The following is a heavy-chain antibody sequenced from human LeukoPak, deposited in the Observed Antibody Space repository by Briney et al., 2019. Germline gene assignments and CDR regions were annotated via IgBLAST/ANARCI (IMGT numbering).Heavy chain of an antibody. CDR3: ARYYDPAVGDAFDI. V-gene: IGHV3-7*01. Sequence: GGSLKLSCAASGFRFGSDWMTWVRQAPGKGLEWVANINPDGNEKYYVDSVKGRFTISRDNGKNSLYLQLNSLRAEDTAVYYCARYYDPAVGDAFDIWGQGTMVTVSS. D-gene: IGHD3-16*01. CDR2: INPDGNEK. CDR1: GFRFGSDW. J-gene: IGHJ3*02.